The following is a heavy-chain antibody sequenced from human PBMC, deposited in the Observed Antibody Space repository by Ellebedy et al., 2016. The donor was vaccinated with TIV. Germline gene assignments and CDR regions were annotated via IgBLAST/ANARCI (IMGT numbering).Heavy chain of an antibody. J-gene: IGHJ6*02. CDR2: IIPIFGTA. Sequence: SVKVSXKASGGTFSSYAISWVRQAPGQGLEWMGGIIPIFGTANYAQKFQGRVTITADKSTSTAYMELSSLRSEDTAVYYCARVDFDCGGDCYSRGMDVWGQGTTVTVSS. V-gene: IGHV1-69*06. CDR1: GGTFSSYA. D-gene: IGHD2-21*01. CDR3: ARVDFDCGGDCYSRGMDV.